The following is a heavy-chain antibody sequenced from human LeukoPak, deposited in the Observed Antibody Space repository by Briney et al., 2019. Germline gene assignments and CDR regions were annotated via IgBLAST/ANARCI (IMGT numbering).Heavy chain of an antibody. Sequence: GGSLRLSCAASAFTFTTYWMSWVRQAPGKGLEWVSVLYSDGNTKYADSVQGRFTISRDNSKNTLYLEMNSLSPDDTAVYYCARGVEPLAANTLAYWGQGTLVTVSS. CDR2: LYSDGNT. CDR1: AFTFTTYW. J-gene: IGHJ4*02. D-gene: IGHD1-14*01. CDR3: ARGVEPLAANTLAY. V-gene: IGHV3-53*01.